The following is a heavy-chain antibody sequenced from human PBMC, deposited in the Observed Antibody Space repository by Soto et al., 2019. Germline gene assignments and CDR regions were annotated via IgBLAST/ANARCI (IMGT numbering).Heavy chain of an antibody. CDR2: IDSGDSGDT. Sequence: QPGGSLRLSCAASGFTFSSYGMNWVRQAAEKGLEWVSYIDSGDSGDTYYADSVRGRFTISRDNAKDSVFLQMDSLRVEDTAVYYCVGDPNGLTDFDHWGQGTLVTVSS. V-gene: IGHV3-48*01. CDR3: VGDPNGLTDFDH. CDR1: GFTFSSYG. J-gene: IGHJ4*02. D-gene: IGHD1-20*01.